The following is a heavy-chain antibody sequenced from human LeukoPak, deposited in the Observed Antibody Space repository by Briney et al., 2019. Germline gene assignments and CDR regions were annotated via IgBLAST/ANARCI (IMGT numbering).Heavy chain of an antibody. V-gene: IGHV3-30*14. J-gene: IGHJ4*02. CDR1: GFTFSSYT. Sequence: PGRSLRLSCAASGFTFSSYTLHWVRQAPGKGLEWVAFIRSDGSNKYYADSVKGRFTISRDNSKNTPYLQMNSLRREDTAVYNCAREGSYYFFDYWGQGTLVTVSS. D-gene: IGHD1-26*01. CDR3: AREGSYYFFDY. CDR2: IRSDGSNK.